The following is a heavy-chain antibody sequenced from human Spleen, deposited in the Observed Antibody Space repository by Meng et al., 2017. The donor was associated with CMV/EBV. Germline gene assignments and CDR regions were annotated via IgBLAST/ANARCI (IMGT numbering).Heavy chain of an antibody. V-gene: IGHV4-30-4*08. Sequence: QGQLQEAGPGLVKPSQTLSLTCTVSGGSISSGDYHWSWIRQPPGKGLEWIGYIYYSGSTYYNPSLKSRVTISVDTSKNQFSLKLSSVTAADTAVYYCARARTIFALDYWGQGTLVTVSS. CDR3: ARARTIFALDY. CDR1: GGSISSGDYH. CDR2: IYYSGST. J-gene: IGHJ4*02. D-gene: IGHD3-3*01.